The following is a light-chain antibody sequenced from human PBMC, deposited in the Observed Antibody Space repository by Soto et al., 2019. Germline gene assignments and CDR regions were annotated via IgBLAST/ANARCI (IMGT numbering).Light chain of an antibody. V-gene: IGKV1-5*01. CDR1: QSISSW. CDR2: DAS. CDR3: QQYNSYWT. J-gene: IGKJ1*01. Sequence: DIQMTQSPSTLSASVGDRVTITCRASQSISSWLAWYQQKPGKAPKLLIYDASSLESGVPSRFSGSGSGTEFTHTISNLQQDDFATYYCQQYNSYWTFGQGTKVEIK.